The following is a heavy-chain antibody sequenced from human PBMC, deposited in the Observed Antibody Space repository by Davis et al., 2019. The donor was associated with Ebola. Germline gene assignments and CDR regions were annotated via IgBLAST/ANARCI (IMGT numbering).Heavy chain of an antibody. V-gene: IGHV3-33*01. J-gene: IGHJ4*02. D-gene: IGHD4-17*01. CDR1: GFTFSSYG. CDR3: ARDRDGDYSFDY. CDR2: IWYDGSNK. Sequence: GESLKISCAASGFTFSSYGMHWVRQAPGKGLEWVAVIWYDGSNKYYADSVKGRFTISRDNSKNTLYLQMNSLRAEDTAVYYCARDRDGDYSFDYWGQGTLVTVSS.